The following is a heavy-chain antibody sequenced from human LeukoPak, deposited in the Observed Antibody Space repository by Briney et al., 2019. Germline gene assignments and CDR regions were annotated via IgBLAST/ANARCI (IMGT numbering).Heavy chain of an antibody. Sequence: SQTLSLTCTVCADSLSIGDEYWTWIPQNPGTGLELDGHIYYSGSTYYNASLKSRVTISVDTSKNQFSLKLSYMTAADTALYYCARDNGSSWGSTDAFDIWGQGRKVTVVS. D-gene: IGHD6-13*01. CDR2: IYYSGST. CDR1: ADSLSIGDEY. CDR3: ARDNGSSWGSTDAFDI. J-gene: IGHJ3*02. V-gene: IGHV4-31*03.